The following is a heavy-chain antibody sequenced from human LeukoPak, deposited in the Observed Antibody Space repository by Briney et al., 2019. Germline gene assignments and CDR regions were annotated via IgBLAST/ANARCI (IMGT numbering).Heavy chain of an antibody. J-gene: IGHJ5*02. CDR3: ARAKAVAGTGGDSWFDP. D-gene: IGHD6-19*01. CDR2: ISSNGGKT. Sequence: PGGSLRLSCAASGFTFSSYDMHWVRQAPGKGLEYVSTISSNGGKTNYANSVKGRFTISRDNSKNTLYLQMGSLRADDVAVYYCARAKAVAGTGGDSWFDPWGQGTLVTVSS. CDR1: GFTFSSYD. V-gene: IGHV3-64*01.